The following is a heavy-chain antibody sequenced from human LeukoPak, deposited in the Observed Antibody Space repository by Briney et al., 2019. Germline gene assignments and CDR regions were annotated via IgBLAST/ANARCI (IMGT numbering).Heavy chain of an antibody. V-gene: IGHV3-48*02. CDR3: ARDEAYGFDT. CDR2: IRSGGTI. CDR1: GFTFSTYS. Sequence: PGGSLRLSCAASGFTFSTYSMNWVRQAPGKGLEWLSYIRSGGTINYADSVKGRFIISRDNAKNSLYLQMNSLRDEDTAVYYCARDEAYGFDTWGQGTMVTASS. J-gene: IGHJ3*02.